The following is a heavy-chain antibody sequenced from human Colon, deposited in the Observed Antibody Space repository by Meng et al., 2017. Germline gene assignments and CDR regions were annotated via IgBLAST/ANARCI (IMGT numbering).Heavy chain of an antibody. Sequence: QVQVQGSGPGLVKPSATLSLPCAVSGGSISRSDWWSWVRQPPGKGLEWIGETSHSGSTNYSPSLKSRVTISLDKSKNQLSLKLNSVTAVDTAVYYCASSDYYRSDYWGQGTLVTVSS. J-gene: IGHJ4*02. CDR2: TSHSGST. CDR3: ASSDYYRSDY. D-gene: IGHD3-22*01. V-gene: IGHV4-4*02. CDR1: GGSISRSDW.